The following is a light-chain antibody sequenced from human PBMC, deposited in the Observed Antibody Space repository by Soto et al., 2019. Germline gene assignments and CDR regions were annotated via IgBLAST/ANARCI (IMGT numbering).Light chain of an antibody. CDR2: WAS. CDR1: QSVLYSSNNKNY. CDR3: QQYYSTPPVT. V-gene: IGKV4-1*01. Sequence: DIVMTQSPDSLAVSLGERATINCKSSQSVLYSSNNKNYLAWYQQKPGQPPQLLIYWASTRESGVPDRFSGSGSETDFTLTISSLQAEDVGVYYCQQYYSTPPVTFGGGTKVEIK. J-gene: IGKJ4*01.